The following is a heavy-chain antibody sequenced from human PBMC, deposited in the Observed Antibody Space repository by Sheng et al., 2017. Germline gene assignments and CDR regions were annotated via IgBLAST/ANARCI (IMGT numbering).Heavy chain of an antibody. V-gene: IGHV1-18*01. D-gene: IGHD3-10*01. Sequence: QVQLVQSGAEVKKPGASVKVSCKASGYTFTSYGISWVRQAPGQGLEWMGWISAYNGNTNYAQKLQGRVTMTTDTSTSTAYMELRSLRSDDTAVYYCARDPHRFGYGSGSYTWFDPWGRGNPWSPSPQ. CDR2: ISAYNGNT. J-gene: IGHJ5*02. CDR3: ARDPHRFGYGSGSYTWFDP. CDR1: GYTFTSYG.